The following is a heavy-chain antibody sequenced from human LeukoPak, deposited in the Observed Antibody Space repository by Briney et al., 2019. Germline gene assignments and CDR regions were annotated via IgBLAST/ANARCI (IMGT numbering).Heavy chain of an antibody. D-gene: IGHD3-10*01. CDR3: AKGDYYDFDY. Sequence: PGGSLRLSCAASGFTFSNYGMNWVXQAPGKGLEWVSIITSGVGITYYADSVKGRFTISRDNSKNTLYLQMNSLRAEDTAVYYCAKGDYYDFDYWGQGTLVTVSS. CDR2: ITSGVGIT. J-gene: IGHJ4*02. CDR1: GFTFSNYG. V-gene: IGHV3-23*01.